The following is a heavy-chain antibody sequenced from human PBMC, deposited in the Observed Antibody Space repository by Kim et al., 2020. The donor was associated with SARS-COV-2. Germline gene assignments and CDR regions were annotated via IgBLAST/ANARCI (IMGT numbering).Heavy chain of an antibody. V-gene: IGHV1-69*01. CDR3: TYYYYSGLDV. Sequence: VKVSCKASGGTFNSYAISWVRQAPGQGPEWMAGIIPIFGTANYAQKFEGRVTFTADESTSTAYMELSSLRSEDTAIYYCTYYYYSGLDVWGQGTTVTVSS. CDR2: IIPIFGTA. J-gene: IGHJ6*02. CDR1: GGTFNSYA.